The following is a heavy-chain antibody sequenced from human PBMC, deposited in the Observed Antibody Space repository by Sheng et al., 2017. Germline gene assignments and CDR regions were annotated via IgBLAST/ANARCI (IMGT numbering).Heavy chain of an antibody. CDR1: GFTFSDYY. D-gene: IGHD3-3*01. V-gene: IGHV3-11*05. CDR2: ISSSSSNT. J-gene: IGHJ6*03. Sequence: QVQLVESGGGLVKPGGSLRLSCAASGFTFSDYYMNWIRQAPGKGLEWVSYISSSSSNTNYADSVKGRFTISRDNAKNSLYLQMNSLRAEDTAVYYCARRGITIFGGYYYYMDVWGKGTTVTVSS. CDR3: ARRGITIFGGYYYYMDV.